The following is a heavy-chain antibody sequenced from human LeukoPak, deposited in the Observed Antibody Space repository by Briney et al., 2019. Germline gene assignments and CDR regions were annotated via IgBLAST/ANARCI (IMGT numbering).Heavy chain of an antibody. V-gene: IGHV1-18*01. CDR3: ARGSVVPAAMVAFDI. J-gene: IGHJ3*02. CDR1: GYTFTSYG. D-gene: IGHD2-2*01. CDR2: ISAYNGNT. Sequence: ASVKVSCKASGYTFTSYGISWVRQAPGQGLEWMGWISAYNGNTNYAQKLQGRVTMTTDTSTSTAYMELRSLRSDDAAVYYCARGSVVPAAMVAFDIWGQGTMVTVSS.